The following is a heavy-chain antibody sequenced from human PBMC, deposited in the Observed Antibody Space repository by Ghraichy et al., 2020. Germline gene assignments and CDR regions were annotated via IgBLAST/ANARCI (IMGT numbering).Heavy chain of an antibody. D-gene: IGHD6-13*01. V-gene: IGHV4-34*01. CDR2: INHSGST. J-gene: IGHJ6*02. CDR3: ARGLMEQPPEVYYYYGMDV. Sequence: SETLSLTCAVYGGSFSGYYWSWIRQPPGKGLEWIGEINHSGSTNYNPSLKSRVTISVDTSKNQFSLKLSSVTAADTAVYYCARGLMEQPPEVYYYYGMDVWGQGTTVTVSS. CDR1: GGSFSGYY.